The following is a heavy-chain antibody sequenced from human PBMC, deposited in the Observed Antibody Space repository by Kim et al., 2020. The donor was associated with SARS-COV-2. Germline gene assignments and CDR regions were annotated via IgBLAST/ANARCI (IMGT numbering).Heavy chain of an antibody. CDR3: ARGRSRLLWFGESNRIDY. CDR1: GGSFSGYY. D-gene: IGHD3-10*01. V-gene: IGHV4-34*01. J-gene: IGHJ4*02. Sequence: SETLSLTCAVYGGSFSGYYWSWIRQPPGKGLEWIGEINHSGSTNYNQSLKSRVTISVDTSKNQFSLKLSSVTAADTAVYYCARGRSRLLWFGESNRIDYWGQGTLVTVSS. CDR2: INHSGST.